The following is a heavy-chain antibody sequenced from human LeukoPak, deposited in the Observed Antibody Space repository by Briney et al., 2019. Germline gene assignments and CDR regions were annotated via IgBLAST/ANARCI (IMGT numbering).Heavy chain of an antibody. CDR2: IYYIGST. CDR3: ARETGTRNWFDP. V-gene: IGHV4-59*01. Sequence: SETLSLTCTVSGGSISSYYWSWIRQVPGKGLEWIAYIYYIGSTDYNPSLKSRVTISVDTSKNQFSLNVSSVTAADTAVYYCARETGTRNWFDPWGQGTLVTVSS. CDR1: GGSISSYY. D-gene: IGHD1-7*01. J-gene: IGHJ5*02.